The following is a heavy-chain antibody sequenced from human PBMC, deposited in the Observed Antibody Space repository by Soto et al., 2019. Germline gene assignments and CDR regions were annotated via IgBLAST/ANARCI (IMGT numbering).Heavy chain of an antibody. CDR1: EFTFRSYW. Sequence: EVQLVDSGGGLVQPGGSLRLSCAASEFTFRSYWMHWVRQGPGKGLVWVSRISGDGSSTNYAESVKGRFTISRDNAKNTVYLQIDSLRAEDTAVYYCARSLPGTYGAFDLWGQGTMVTVSS. D-gene: IGHD1-7*01. J-gene: IGHJ3*01. CDR3: ARSLPGTYGAFDL. V-gene: IGHV3-74*01. CDR2: ISGDGSST.